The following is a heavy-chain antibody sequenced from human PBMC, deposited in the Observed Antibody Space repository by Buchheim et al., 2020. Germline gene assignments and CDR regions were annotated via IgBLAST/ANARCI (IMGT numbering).Heavy chain of an antibody. CDR3: ARERGTYLWLVRNYYYYGMDV. D-gene: IGHD6-19*01. CDR2: MNPNSGNT. V-gene: IGHV1-8*01. Sequence: QVQLVQSGAEVKKPGASVKVSCKASGYTFTSYDINWVRQATGQGLEWMGWMNPNSGNTGYAQKFQGRVTMTRNTSISTAYMELSSLRSEDTAVYYCARERGTYLWLVRNYYYYGMDVWGQGTT. CDR1: GYTFTSYD. J-gene: IGHJ6*02.